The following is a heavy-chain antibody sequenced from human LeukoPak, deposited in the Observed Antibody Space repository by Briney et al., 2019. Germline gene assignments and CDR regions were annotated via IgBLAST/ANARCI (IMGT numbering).Heavy chain of an antibody. CDR1: GGTFSSYA. D-gene: IGHD2-2*01. Sequence: SVKVSCKASGGTFSSYAISWVRQAPGQGLEWMGGIIPIFGTGNYAQKFQGRVTITADESTSTAYMELSSLRSEDTAVYYCARGGSGYCSSTSCPPQLFDIWGQGTMVTVSS. J-gene: IGHJ3*02. V-gene: IGHV1-69*01. CDR2: IIPIFGTG. CDR3: ARGGSGYCSSTSCPPQLFDI.